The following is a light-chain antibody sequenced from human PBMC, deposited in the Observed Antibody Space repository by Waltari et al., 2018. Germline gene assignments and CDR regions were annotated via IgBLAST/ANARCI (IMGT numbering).Light chain of an antibody. J-gene: IGKJ2*03. V-gene: IGKV3-15*01. CDR1: QGISNN. CDR3: QHYNNRPPYS. Sequence: EIELTQSPATLSASPGERFTLPRRASQGISNNLVWYQHKPGQSPRLLIYGASARATGVPERFSGSGYRTEFTLTISSLQSEDFAVYYCQHYNNRPPYSFGQGTKLDIK. CDR2: GAS.